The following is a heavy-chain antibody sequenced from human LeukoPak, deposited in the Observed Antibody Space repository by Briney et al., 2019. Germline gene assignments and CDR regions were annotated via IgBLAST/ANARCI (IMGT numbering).Heavy chain of an antibody. Sequence: GGSLRLSCAASGLTFSSYAMSWVRQAPGKGLEWVSTISGSGGSIWYADSVKGRFTISRDNSNNTLYLQMNSLRAEDTAVYYCARDGHYYDSSGPDYWGQGTLVTVSS. D-gene: IGHD3-22*01. CDR3: ARDGHYYDSSGPDY. V-gene: IGHV3-23*01. J-gene: IGHJ4*02. CDR2: ISGSGGSI. CDR1: GLTFSSYA.